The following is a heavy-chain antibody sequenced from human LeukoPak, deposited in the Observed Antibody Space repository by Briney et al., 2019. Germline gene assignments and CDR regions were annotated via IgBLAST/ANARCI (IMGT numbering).Heavy chain of an antibody. D-gene: IGHD5-12*01. CDR1: GGSVSSGSYY. CDR3: ARFQQRGYSGYVLDY. V-gene: IGHV4-61*01. Sequence: SETLSLTCTVSGGSVSSGSYYWSWIRQPPGKGLEWIGYIYYSGSTNYNPSLKSRVTISVDTSKNQFSLKLSSVTAADTAAYYCARFQQRGYSGYVLDYWGQGTLVTVSS. CDR2: IYYSGST. J-gene: IGHJ4*02.